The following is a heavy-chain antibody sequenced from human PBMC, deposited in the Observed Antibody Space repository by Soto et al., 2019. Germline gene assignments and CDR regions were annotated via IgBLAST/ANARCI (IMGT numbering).Heavy chain of an antibody. J-gene: IGHJ6*03. V-gene: IGHV3-23*01. CDR3: AKWPYDILTGYYSDYYYYYMDV. CDR2: ISGSGGST. Sequence: PGGSLRLSCAASGFTFSSYAMSWVRQAPGKGLEWVSAISGSGGSTYYADSVKGRFTISRDNSKNTLYLQMNSLRAEDTAVYYCAKWPYDILTGYYSDYYYYYMDVWGKGTTVTVSS. D-gene: IGHD3-9*01. CDR1: GFTFSSYA.